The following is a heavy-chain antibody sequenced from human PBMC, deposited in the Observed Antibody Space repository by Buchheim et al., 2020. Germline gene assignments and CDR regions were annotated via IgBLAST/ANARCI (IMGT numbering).Heavy chain of an antibody. CDR2: INHSGST. CDR3: ARSAFRYYYGMDV. D-gene: IGHD3-16*01. CDR1: GGSFSGYY. Sequence: QVQLQQWGARLLKPSETLSLTCAVYGGSFSGYYWSWIRQPPGKGLEWIGEINHSGSTNYNPSLKSRVTISVEPSKNQFSLKLSSVTAADTAVYYCARSAFRYYYGMDVWGQGTT. V-gene: IGHV4-34*01. J-gene: IGHJ6*02.